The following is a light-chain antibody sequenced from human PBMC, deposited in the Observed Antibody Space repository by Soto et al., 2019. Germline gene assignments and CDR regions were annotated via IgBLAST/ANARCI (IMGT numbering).Light chain of an antibody. CDR2: DVS. CDR1: SSDVGGYNY. CDR3: SSYTSSSTLEGV. Sequence: QSALTQPASVSGSPGQSITISCTGTSSDVGGYNYVSWYQQHPGKAPKLMIYDVSNQPSGVSNRFSGSKSGNTASLTISGLQAEDEADYYCSSYTSSSTLEGVFGGGTKLTVL. V-gene: IGLV2-14*01. J-gene: IGLJ2*01.